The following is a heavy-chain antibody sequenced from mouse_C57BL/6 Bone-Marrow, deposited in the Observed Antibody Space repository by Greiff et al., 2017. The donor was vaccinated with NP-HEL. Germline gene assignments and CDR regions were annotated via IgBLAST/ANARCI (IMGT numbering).Heavy chain of an antibody. CDR1: GFTFSSYA. Sequence: EVKLQESGGGLVKPGGSLKLSCAASGFTFSSYAMSWVRQTPEKRLEWVATISDGGSYTYYPDNVKGRFTISRDNAKNNLYLQMSHLRSEDTAMYYWARAGGQLRLRFAYWGQGTLVTVSA. D-gene: IGHD3-2*02. CDR2: ISDGGSYT. V-gene: IGHV5-4*03. CDR3: ARAGGQLRLRFAY. J-gene: IGHJ3*01.